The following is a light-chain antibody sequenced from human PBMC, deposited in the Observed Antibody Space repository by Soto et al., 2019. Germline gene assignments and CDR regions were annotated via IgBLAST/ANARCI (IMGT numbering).Light chain of an antibody. J-gene: IGKJ1*01. CDR2: GAS. Sequence: ETVMTQSPATLSVSPGGRATLSCRASQSISDTLAWYQQKPGQASRLLIHGASTRATGFPARFSGSGSGTDFTLTISSLQSEDIAIYYCQQYNNWPWTFGQGTKVDIK. V-gene: IGKV3-15*01. CDR1: QSISDT. CDR3: QQYNNWPWT.